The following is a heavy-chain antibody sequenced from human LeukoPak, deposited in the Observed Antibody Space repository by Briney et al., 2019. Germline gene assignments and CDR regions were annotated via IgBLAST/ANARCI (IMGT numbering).Heavy chain of an antibody. J-gene: IGHJ4*02. Sequence: SETLSLTCIVSGGSISNYHWSWIRQSPGRGLEWIGYIHYSGSTNYNPSLKSRVTISVDTSKNQFSLRLSSVTAADTAIYYCARDRSYYDNSRYFDYWGQGTLVTVSS. CDR3: ARDRSYYDNSRYFDY. CDR1: GGSISNYH. CDR2: IHYSGST. V-gene: IGHV4-59*01. D-gene: IGHD3-22*01.